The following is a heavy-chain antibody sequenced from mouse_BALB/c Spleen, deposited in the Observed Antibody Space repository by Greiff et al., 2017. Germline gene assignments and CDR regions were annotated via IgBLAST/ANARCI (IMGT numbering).Heavy chain of an antibody. J-gene: IGHJ4*01. CDR3: ARDIDYGSSLMDY. D-gene: IGHD1-1*01. CDR1: GFTFTDYY. Sequence: EVTLVESGGGLVQPGGSLRLSCATSGFTFTDYYMSWVRQPPGKALEWLGFIRNKANGYSTEYSASVKGRFTISRDNSQSILYLQMNTLRAEDSAIYYCARDIDYGSSLMDYWGQGTSVTVSS. V-gene: IGHV7-3*02. CDR2: IRNKANGYST.